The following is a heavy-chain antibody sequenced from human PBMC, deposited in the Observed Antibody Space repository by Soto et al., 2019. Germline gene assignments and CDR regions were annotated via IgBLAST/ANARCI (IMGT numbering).Heavy chain of an antibody. CDR2: IIPIFGTA. J-gene: IGHJ4*02. CDR1: GGTFSSYA. Sequence: GASAKVSCKASGGTFSSYAISWVRQAPGQGLEWMGGIIPIFGTANYAQKFQGRVTITADESTSTAYMELSSLRSEDTAVYYCARDRNDYYGSGSYYTEVAFDYWGQGTLVTVSS. V-gene: IGHV1-69*13. D-gene: IGHD3-10*01. CDR3: ARDRNDYYGSGSYYTEVAFDY.